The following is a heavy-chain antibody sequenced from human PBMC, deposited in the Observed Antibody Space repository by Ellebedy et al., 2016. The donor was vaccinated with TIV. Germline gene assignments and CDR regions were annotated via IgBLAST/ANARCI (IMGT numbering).Heavy chain of an antibody. CDR2: ISDSGSMI. CDR1: GFSSSDYY. Sequence: GESLKISXAASGFSSSDYYMSWIRQAPGKGLEWVSYISDSGSMIHYADSVKGRFTISRDNSKNLLYLQMNNLRAEDTAVYYCARISSGRSFYGMDVWGQGTTVTVSS. CDR3: ARISSGRSFYGMDV. J-gene: IGHJ6*02. D-gene: IGHD6-19*01. V-gene: IGHV3-11*01.